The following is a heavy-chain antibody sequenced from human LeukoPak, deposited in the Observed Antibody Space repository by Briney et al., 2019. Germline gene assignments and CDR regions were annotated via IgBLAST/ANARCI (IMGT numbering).Heavy chain of an antibody. V-gene: IGHV3-21*01. CDR3: ATETIGRHYDY. J-gene: IGHJ4*02. D-gene: IGHD1-14*01. CDR1: GFTFSSYS. CDR2: IGPTGTDR. Sequence: GGSLRLSCAASGFTFSSYSMNWVRQAPGKGLEWVSSIGPTGTDRYYADSVRGRFTISRDNAKNSMYLQMDSLRDEDAAVYYCATETIGRHYDYWGQGTLLTVSS.